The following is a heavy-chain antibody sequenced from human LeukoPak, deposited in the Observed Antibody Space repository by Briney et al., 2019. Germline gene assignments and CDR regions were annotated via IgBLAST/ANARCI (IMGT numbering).Heavy chain of an antibody. J-gene: IGHJ6*02. CDR2: ISSSSSYI. CDR1: GFTFSSYS. CDR3: ARDYRVAPGAYYGMDV. D-gene: IGHD1-26*01. Sequence: GGSLRLSCAASGFTFSSYSMNWVRQAPGKGLEWVSSISSSSSYIYYADSVKGRFTISRDNAKNSLYLQMNSLRAEDTAVYYCARDYRVAPGAYYGMDVWGQGTTVTVSS. V-gene: IGHV3-21*01.